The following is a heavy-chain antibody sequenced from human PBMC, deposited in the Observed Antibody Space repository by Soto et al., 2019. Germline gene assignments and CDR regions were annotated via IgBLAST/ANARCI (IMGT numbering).Heavy chain of an antibody. D-gene: IGHD3-3*01. J-gene: IGHJ6*02. V-gene: IGHV3-11*01. CDR2: SSNRDRST. Sequence: QVQLVESGVGLVKAGGSLRLSCSASGFIFSDYYMTWIRQAPGKGREWLSCSSNRDRSTYSADSGKDLFVVYKDDAMNLVYLQMNSLRAEDTAVYFCARAWKIERFGVIMSKGLDVWGQGTTVTVSS. CDR3: ARAWKIERFGVIMSKGLDV. CDR1: GFIFSDYY.